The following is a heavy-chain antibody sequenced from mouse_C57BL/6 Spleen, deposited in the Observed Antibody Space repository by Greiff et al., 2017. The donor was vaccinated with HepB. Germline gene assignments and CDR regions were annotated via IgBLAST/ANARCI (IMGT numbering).Heavy chain of an antibody. Sequence: VQLQQSGPELVKPGASVKISCKASGYTFTDYYMNWVKQSHGKSLEWIGDINPNNGGTSYNQKFKGKATLTVDKSSSTAYMELRSLTSEDSAVYYCARRLITTVVADYYAMDYWGQGTSVTVSS. CDR1: GYTFTDYY. D-gene: IGHD1-1*01. CDR2: INPNNGGT. CDR3: ARRLITTVVADYYAMDY. J-gene: IGHJ4*01. V-gene: IGHV1-26*01.